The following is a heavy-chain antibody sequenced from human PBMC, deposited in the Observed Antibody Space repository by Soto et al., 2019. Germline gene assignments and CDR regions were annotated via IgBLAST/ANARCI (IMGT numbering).Heavy chain of an antibody. Sequence: QVQLVESGGGVVQPGRSLRLSCAASGFTFSSYGMHWVRQAPGKGLEWVAVIWYDGSNQYYADSVKCRFTISRDNSKNTLYLQMNSLRAEDTAVYYCASEEFGELLFDYWGQGTLVTVSS. CDR1: GFTFSSYG. V-gene: IGHV3-33*01. J-gene: IGHJ4*02. CDR3: ASEEFGELLFDY. CDR2: IWYDGSNQ. D-gene: IGHD3-10*01.